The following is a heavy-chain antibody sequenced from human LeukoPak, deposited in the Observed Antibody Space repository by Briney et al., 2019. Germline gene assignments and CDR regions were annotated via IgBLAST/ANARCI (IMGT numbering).Heavy chain of an antibody. CDR3: ARDPLYYDYVWGSYRYSPSDY. D-gene: IGHD3-16*02. CDR2: IIWYGGST. J-gene: IGHJ4*02. V-gene: IGHV3-20*04. CDR1: GFTFDDYG. Sequence: PGGSLRLSCAASGFTFDDYGMSWARHPPGEGLEWVSGIIWYGGSTGYADSVKGRFTISRDNAKNSLYLQMNSLRAEDTALYYCARDPLYYDYVWGSYRYSPSDYWGQGTLVTVSS.